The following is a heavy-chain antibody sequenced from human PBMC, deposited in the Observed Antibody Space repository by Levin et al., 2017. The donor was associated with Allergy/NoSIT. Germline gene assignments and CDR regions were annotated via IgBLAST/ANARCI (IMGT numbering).Heavy chain of an antibody. D-gene: IGHD2-8*01. J-gene: IGHJ4*02. CDR3: ARGCCTNGVCPDY. Sequence: GESLKISCKASGYTFTNSDISWVRQASGQGLEWVGWMNPNSGNTACAQKFQGRVTMTRDTSISTAYMELSSLRSEDTAVYYCARGCCTNGVCPDYWGQGTLVTVSS. CDR2: MNPNSGNT. V-gene: IGHV1-8*02. CDR1: GYTFTNSD.